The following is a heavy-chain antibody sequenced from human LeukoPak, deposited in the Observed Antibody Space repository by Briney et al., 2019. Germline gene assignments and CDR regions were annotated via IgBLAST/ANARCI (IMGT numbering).Heavy chain of an antibody. V-gene: IGHV4-34*01. CDR2: IHYTGAT. Sequence: PSETLSLTCAVYGGSITGYYWSWIRQPPGKGLEWVGEIHYTGATSYNPSLKSRATISIDTSKNQVSLKLSSVTAANTAVYYCARGNILSGYCFDFWGQGALVTVSS. CDR1: GGSITGYY. D-gene: IGHD3-9*01. CDR3: ARGNILSGYCFDF. J-gene: IGHJ4*02.